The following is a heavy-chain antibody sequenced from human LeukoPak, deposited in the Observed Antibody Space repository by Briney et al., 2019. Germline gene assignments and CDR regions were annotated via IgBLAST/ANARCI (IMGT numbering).Heavy chain of an antibody. CDR2: IYYSGST. CDR1: GGSISSYY. CDR3: ARDRIDLGAFDI. D-gene: IGHD3-16*02. Sequence: SSETLSLTCTVSGGSISSYYWSWIRQPPGKGLEWIGYIYYSGSTNYNPSLKSRVTISVDTSKNQFSLKLSSVTAADTAVYYCARDRIDLGAFDIWGQGTMVTVSS. V-gene: IGHV4-59*01. J-gene: IGHJ3*02.